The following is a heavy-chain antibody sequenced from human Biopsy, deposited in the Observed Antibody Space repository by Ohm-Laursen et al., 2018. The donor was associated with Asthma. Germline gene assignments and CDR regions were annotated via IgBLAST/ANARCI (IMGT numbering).Heavy chain of an antibody. D-gene: IGHD3-3*01. CDR2: ISYDGSNK. J-gene: IGHJ6*02. Sequence: SLRLFCAASGFTFSSYGMYWVRQAPGKGLEWVAVISYDGSNKYYADSVKGRFTISRDNSKNTLYLQMNSLRAEDAAVYYCAKDTEGRYDFWSGLSYNYYGMDVWGQGTTVTVSS. CDR3: AKDTEGRYDFWSGLSYNYYGMDV. CDR1: GFTFSSYG. V-gene: IGHV3-30*18.